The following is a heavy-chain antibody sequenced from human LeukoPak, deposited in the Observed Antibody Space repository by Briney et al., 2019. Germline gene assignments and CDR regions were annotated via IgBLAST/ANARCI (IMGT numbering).Heavy chain of an antibody. CDR2: IYTNGSRI. CDR3: ARESESYDSSGSTFNY. D-gene: IGHD3-22*01. CDR1: GFTFSSNW. J-gene: IGHJ4*02. Sequence: PGGSLRLSCAASGFTFSSNWMHWVRQAPGKGLVWVSRIYTNGSRISYADSVKGRFTISRDNSKNTLFLQMNSLRAEDTAVYYCARESESYDSSGSTFNYWGQGTLVTVSS. V-gene: IGHV3-74*01.